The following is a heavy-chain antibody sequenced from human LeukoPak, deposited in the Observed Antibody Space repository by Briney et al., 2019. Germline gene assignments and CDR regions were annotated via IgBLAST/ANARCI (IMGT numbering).Heavy chain of an antibody. CDR3: ARFFDTSGYNFDY. CDR1: GYSFTTYW. J-gene: IGHJ4*02. Sequence: KPGDSLKISCKTSGYSFTTYWIGWVRQMPGKGLEWMGSMYPGDSDTRYSPSFQGQVTISADKSISTAYLQWSSLKASDTAIYYCARFFDTSGYNFDYWGQGTLVTVSS. D-gene: IGHD3-22*01. V-gene: IGHV5-51*01. CDR2: MYPGDSDT.